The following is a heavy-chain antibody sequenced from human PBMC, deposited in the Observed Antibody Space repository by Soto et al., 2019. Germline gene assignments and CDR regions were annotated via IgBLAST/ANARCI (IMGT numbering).Heavy chain of an antibody. CDR3: AKILSTVTYYNYGMDA. Sequence: RGSPALACASSGFSFRTYPMFGVGQAPGNRLEAFSPISCSGDKTYYKDSVRGRFTISRDNSRNTVDLQMNSLRPEDTAVYYCAKILSTVTYYNYGMDAWGQGTTVTVSS. J-gene: IGHJ6*01. V-gene: IGHV3-23*01. D-gene: IGHD4-17*01. CDR2: ISCSGDKT. CDR1: GFSFRTYP.